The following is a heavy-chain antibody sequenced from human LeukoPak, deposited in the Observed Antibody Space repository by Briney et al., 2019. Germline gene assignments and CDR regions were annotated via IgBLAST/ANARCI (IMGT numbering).Heavy chain of an antibody. Sequence: SETLSLTCTVSGGSISSGSYYWSWIRQPAGKGLEWIGRIYYSGSTYYNPSLKSRVTISVDTSKNQFSLKLSSVTAADTAVYYCARHGGAPITMVRGVISVFDYWGQGTLVTVSS. J-gene: IGHJ4*02. D-gene: IGHD3-10*01. V-gene: IGHV4-39*01. CDR1: GGSISSGSYY. CDR2: IYYSGST. CDR3: ARHGGAPITMVRGVISVFDY.